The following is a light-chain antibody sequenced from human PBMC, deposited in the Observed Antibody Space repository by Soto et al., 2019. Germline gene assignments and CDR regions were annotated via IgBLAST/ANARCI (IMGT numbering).Light chain of an antibody. V-gene: IGKV1-5*01. CDR1: QSIISW. CDR3: QNDNGYLWT. Sequence: DIQMTQSPSTLSASVGDRVTITCRASQSIISWLAWYQQKPGKAPKLLIYNASSLESGVPSRFRGSGSGTEFSHTINSRQPDDSAIYYCQNDNGYLWTFGQGTNVEI. J-gene: IGKJ1*01. CDR2: NAS.